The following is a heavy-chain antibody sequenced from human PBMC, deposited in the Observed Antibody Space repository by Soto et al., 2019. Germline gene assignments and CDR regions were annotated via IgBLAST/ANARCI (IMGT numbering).Heavy chain of an antibody. J-gene: IGHJ5*02. CDR1: GGTFSSYT. Sequence: SVKVSCKASGGTFSSYTISWVRQAPGQGLEWMGRIIPILGIANYAQKFQGRVTITADKSTSTAYMELSSLRSEDTAVYYCARDPDYYGSGSYYRWFDPWGQGTLVTVSS. V-gene: IGHV1-69*04. CDR2: IIPILGIA. CDR3: ARDPDYYGSGSYYRWFDP. D-gene: IGHD3-10*01.